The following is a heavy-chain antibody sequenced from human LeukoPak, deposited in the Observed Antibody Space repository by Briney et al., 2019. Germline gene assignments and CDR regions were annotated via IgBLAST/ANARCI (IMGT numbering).Heavy chain of an antibody. CDR3: ARDDPYPYYGMDV. CDR1: GFTFNIYA. V-gene: IGHV3-21*01. Sequence: GGSLRLSCATSGFTFNIYAMNWVRQAPGKGLEWVSSISSSSSYIYYADSVKGRFTISRDNAKNSLYLQMNSLRAEDTAVYYCARDDPYPYYGMDVWGQGTTVTVSS. CDR2: ISSSSSYI. J-gene: IGHJ6*02.